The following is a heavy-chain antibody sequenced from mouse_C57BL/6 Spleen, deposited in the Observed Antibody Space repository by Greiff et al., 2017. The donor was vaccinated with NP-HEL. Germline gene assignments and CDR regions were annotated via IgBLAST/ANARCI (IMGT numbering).Heavy chain of an antibody. Sequence: EVQLQQSGPELVKPGASVKISCKASGYTFTDYYMNWVKQSHGKSLEWIGDINPNNGGTSYNQKFKGKATLTVDKSSSTAYMELRSLTSEDSAVYYCARSRRLLLRWEDYWGQGTTLTVSS. CDR3: ARSRRLLLRWEDY. J-gene: IGHJ2*01. D-gene: IGHD1-1*01. CDR2: INPNNGGT. V-gene: IGHV1-26*01. CDR1: GYTFTDYY.